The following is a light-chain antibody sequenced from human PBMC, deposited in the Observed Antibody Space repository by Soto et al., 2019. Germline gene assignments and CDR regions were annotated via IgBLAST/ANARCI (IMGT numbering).Light chain of an antibody. CDR1: SSNIGKNT. J-gene: IGLJ1*01. CDR2: SNT. V-gene: IGLV1-44*01. Sequence: QSVLTQPPSASRTPGQTVTISCSGSSSNIGKNTVNWCQHLPGTAPKLLIYSNTQRPLGVPVRFSGSKSGTSASLAISGLQSDDEADYYCAVWDDSLYVFGSGTKVTVL. CDR3: AVWDDSLYV.